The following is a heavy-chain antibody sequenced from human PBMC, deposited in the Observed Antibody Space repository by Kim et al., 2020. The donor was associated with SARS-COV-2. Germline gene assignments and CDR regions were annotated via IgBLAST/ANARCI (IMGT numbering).Heavy chain of an antibody. CDR3: ARVLAVYRAFDY. J-gene: IGHJ4*02. CDR2: IYYSGST. Sequence: SETLSLTCTVSGGSISSYYWSWIRQPPGKGLEWIGYIYYSGSTNYNPSLKSRVTISVDTSKNQFSLKLSSVTAADTAVYYCARVLAVYRAFDYWGQGTLVTVSS. V-gene: IGHV4-59*01. D-gene: IGHD6-19*01. CDR1: GGSISSYY.